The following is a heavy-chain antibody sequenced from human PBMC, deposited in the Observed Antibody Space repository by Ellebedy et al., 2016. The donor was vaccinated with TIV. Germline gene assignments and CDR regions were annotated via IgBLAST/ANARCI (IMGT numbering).Heavy chain of an antibody. J-gene: IGHJ4*02. CDR2: IIASGGRT. CDR3: AKFGYCTNGECSVLDK. Sequence: GESLKISCAASGFTFTTTSMGWVRQAPGKGPEWVSSIIASGGRTSYADSVKGRFTISRDNSKNTVSLQMNSLSAEDTAIYYCAKFGYCTNGECSVLDKWGQGTLVTISS. D-gene: IGHD2-8*01. V-gene: IGHV3-23*01. CDR1: GFTFTTTS.